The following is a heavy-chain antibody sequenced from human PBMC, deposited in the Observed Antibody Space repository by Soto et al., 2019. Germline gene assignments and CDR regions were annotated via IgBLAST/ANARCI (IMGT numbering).Heavy chain of an antibody. CDR1: GFTFSSYS. V-gene: IGHV3-21*01. D-gene: IGHD6-13*01. CDR2: ISSSSSYI. J-gene: IGHJ4*02. CDR3: ARDPHSSSWSEAQRARVY. Sequence: LRLSCAASGFTFSSYSMNWVRQAPGKGLEWVSSISSSSSYIYYADSVKGRFTISRDNAKNSLYLQMNSLRAEDTAVYYCARDPHSSSWSEAQRARVYWGQGTLVTVSS.